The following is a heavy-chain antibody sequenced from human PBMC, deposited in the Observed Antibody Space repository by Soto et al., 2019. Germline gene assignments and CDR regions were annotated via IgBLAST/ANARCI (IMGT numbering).Heavy chain of an antibody. CDR3: AGLPSDYGDHHPDY. D-gene: IGHD4-17*01. J-gene: IGHJ4*02. CDR2: IIPILGLA. V-gene: IGHV1-69*02. Sequence: QVQLVQSGAEVKKPGSSVKVSCKASGGTFSSYTISWVRQAPGQGLAWMGRIIPILGLANYAQKFQGRVTTTTDKTSSTAYMELSSLRSEGTAVSYCAGLPSDYGDHHPDYWGQGTLVTVSS. CDR1: GGTFSSYT.